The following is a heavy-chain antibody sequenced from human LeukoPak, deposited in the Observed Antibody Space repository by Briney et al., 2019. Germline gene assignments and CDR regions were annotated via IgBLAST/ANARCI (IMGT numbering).Heavy chain of an antibody. Sequence: GGSLRLSCAASGFTFSSYSMNWVRQAPGKGLEWVSSISSSSSYIYYADSVKGRFTISRDNAKNSLHLQMNSLRAEDTAVYYCAKWGLYCSGGSCYSGAYYYYGMDVWGQGTTVTVSS. CDR3: AKWGLYCSGGSCYSGAYYYYGMDV. CDR2: ISSSSSYI. V-gene: IGHV3-21*04. D-gene: IGHD2-15*01. CDR1: GFTFSSYS. J-gene: IGHJ6*02.